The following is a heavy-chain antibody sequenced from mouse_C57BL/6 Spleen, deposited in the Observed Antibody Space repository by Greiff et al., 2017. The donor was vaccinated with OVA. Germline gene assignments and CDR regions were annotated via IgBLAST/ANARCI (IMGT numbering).Heavy chain of an antibody. D-gene: IGHD1-1*01. V-gene: IGHV1-81*01. J-gene: IGHJ3*01. CDR1: GYTFTSYG. CDR2: IYPRSGNT. CDR3: ARGGKYYGSSPWFAY. Sequence: QVQLKESGAELARPGASVKLSCKASGYTFTSYGISWVKQRTGQGLEWIGEIYPRSGNTYYNEKFKGKATLTADKSSSTAYMELRSLTSEDSAVYFCARGGKYYGSSPWFAYWGQGTLVTVSA.